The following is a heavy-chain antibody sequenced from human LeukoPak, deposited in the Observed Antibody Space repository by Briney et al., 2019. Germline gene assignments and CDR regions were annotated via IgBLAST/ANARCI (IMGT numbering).Heavy chain of an antibody. CDR3: ARGPYPYYFDY. CDR2: IGTAGDT. J-gene: IGHJ4*02. CDR1: GFTFSSYD. D-gene: IGHD2-2*01. V-gene: IGHV3-13*01. Sequence: GGSLRLSCAASGFTFSSYDMHWVRQATGKGLEWVSAIGTAGDTYYPGSVKGRFTISREKAKNSLYLQMNSLRAGDTAVYYCARGPYPYYFDYWGQGTLVTVSS.